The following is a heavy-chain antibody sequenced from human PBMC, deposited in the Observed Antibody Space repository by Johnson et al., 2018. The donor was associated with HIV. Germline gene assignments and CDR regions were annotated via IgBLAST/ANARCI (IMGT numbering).Heavy chain of an antibody. J-gene: IGHJ3*02. CDR2: IHSGGTT. V-gene: IGHV3-53*01. Sequence: EQLVESGGGLIQPGGSLRLSCAASDFTVSGNYMSWVRQAPGTGLEWVSLIHSGGTTFYADSVRGRFTISRDSSKNTLYLQMKSLRVEDTAVYYCARSPETGDRLWRAFDIWGHGTMVTVSS. CDR1: DFTVSGNY. CDR3: ARSPETGDRLWRAFDI. D-gene: IGHD4-17*01.